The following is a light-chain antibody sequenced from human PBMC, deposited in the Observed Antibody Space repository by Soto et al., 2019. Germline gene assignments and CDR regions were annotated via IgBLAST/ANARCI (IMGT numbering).Light chain of an antibody. V-gene: IGLV7-43*01. CDR3: LLFSGGVHV. J-gene: IGLJ3*02. CDR1: TGAVTNDHY. CDR2: RTS. Sequence: QAVVIQEPSLTVSPGGTVTLTCASSTGAVTNDHYPNWYQQKPGQAPRALIYRTSNKHSWTPARFSASLLGGKAALTLSGAQSEDEAEYYCLLFSGGVHVFGGGTKLTVL.